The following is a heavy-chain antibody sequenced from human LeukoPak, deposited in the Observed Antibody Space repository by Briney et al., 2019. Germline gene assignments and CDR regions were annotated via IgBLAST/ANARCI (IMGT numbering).Heavy chain of an antibody. CDR3: ASASPAADY. V-gene: IGHV3-7*01. CDR2: INQDGSEK. Sequence: PGGSLRLSCAASGFTFSRFWMSWVRQAPGKGVEGVANINQDGSEKYYVDSVKGRFTISRDNAKNSLYLLMNSLRAEDTAVYYCASASPAADYWGQGTLVTVSS. D-gene: IGHD2-2*01. J-gene: IGHJ4*02. CDR1: GFTFSRFW.